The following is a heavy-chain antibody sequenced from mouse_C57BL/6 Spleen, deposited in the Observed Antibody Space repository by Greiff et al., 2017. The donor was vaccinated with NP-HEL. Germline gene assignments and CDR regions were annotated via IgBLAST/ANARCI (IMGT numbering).Heavy chain of an antibody. D-gene: IGHD1-1*01. Sequence: QVQLQQPGAELVKPGASVKLSCKASGYTFTSYWMHWVKQRPGQGLEWIGMIHPNSGSTNYNEKFKSKATLTVDKSSSTAYMQLSSLTSEDSAVYYCARKLGSYYGSRGAMDYWGQGTSVTVSS. CDR3: ARKLGSYYGSRGAMDY. J-gene: IGHJ4*01. CDR1: GYTFTSYW. CDR2: IHPNSGST. V-gene: IGHV1-64*01.